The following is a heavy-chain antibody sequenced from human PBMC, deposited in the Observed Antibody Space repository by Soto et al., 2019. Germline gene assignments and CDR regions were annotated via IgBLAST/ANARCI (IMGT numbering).Heavy chain of an antibody. Sequence: QVQLVQSGAEVKKPGASVKVSCKASGYRFTSYHMHWVRQAPGQGLECMGTINPSGGSTNYAQKFQGRVTMTRDTSTSTVYIELSSLRSEDTAVYYCARDLKGYYYGMDVWGQGTTVTVSS. J-gene: IGHJ6*02. CDR2: INPSGGST. CDR3: ARDLKGYYYGMDV. CDR1: GYRFTSYH. V-gene: IGHV1-46*01.